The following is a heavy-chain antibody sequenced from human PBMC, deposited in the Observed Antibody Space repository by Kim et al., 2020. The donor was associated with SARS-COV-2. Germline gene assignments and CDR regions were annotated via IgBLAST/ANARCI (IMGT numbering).Heavy chain of an antibody. D-gene: IGHD5-12*01. CDR2: IYYSEST. V-gene: IGHV4-39*01. CDR3: ARHVFAGDIVATIYFDY. J-gene: IGHJ4*02. CDR1: GVSISTSSYY. Sequence: SETLSLTCTVSGVSISTSSYYWGWIRQPPGKGLEWIGNIYYSESTYYNPSLKSRVTISIDTSKNQFSLKLSSVTAADTAVYYCARHVFAGDIVATIYFDYWGQGTLVTVSS.